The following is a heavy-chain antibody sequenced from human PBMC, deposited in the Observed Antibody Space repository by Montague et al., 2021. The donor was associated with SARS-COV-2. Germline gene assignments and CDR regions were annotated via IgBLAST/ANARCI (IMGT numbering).Heavy chain of an antibody. CDR2: IYYSGST. CDR1: GGSINNYY. V-gene: IGHV4-39*01. CDR3: ARLVWFGELSSENWFDP. Sequence: SETLSLTCSVPGGSINNYYWGWVRQSPDKGLEWIGSIYYSGSTYYNSSLKSRVTISVDTSKNQFSLKLNSVTAADTAVYYCARLVWFGELSSENWFDPWGQGTLVTVSS. J-gene: IGHJ5*02. D-gene: IGHD3-10*01.